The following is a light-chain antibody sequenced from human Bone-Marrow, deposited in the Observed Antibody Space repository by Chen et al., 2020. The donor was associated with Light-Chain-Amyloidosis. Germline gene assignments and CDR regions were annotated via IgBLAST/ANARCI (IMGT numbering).Light chain of an antibody. CDR3: QVWDSSSDRPV. Sequence: SYVLPHPASLPVAPGQTATTACGGNNIGSTSVHWYQQTPGQAPLLLVYDNSYRPSGIPERLSGANSGNTATLTISRVEAGDEDDYYCQVWDSSSDRPVFGGGTKLTVL. CDR2: DNS. V-gene: IGLV3-21*02. CDR1: NIGSTS. J-gene: IGLJ3*02.